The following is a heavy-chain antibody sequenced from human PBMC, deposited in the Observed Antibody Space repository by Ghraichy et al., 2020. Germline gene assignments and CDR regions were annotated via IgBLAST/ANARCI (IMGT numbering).Heavy chain of an antibody. CDR2: IYYSGST. CDR1: GGSVSSGSYH. J-gene: IGHJ3*02. V-gene: IGHV4-61*01. D-gene: IGHD2-2*01. CDR3: AREPSLDAFDI. Sequence: SETLSLTCTVSGGSVSSGSYHWSWIRQPPGKGLEWIGYIYYSGSTNYNPSLKSRVTISVDTSKNQFSLKLSSVTAADTAVYYCAREPSLDAFDIWGQGTMVTVSS.